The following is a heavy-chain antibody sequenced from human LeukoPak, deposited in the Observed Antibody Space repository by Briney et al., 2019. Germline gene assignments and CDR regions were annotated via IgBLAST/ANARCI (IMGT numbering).Heavy chain of an antibody. V-gene: IGHV3-74*01. J-gene: IGHJ4*02. CDR1: GFSFSSFW. D-gene: IGHD4-17*01. CDR2: IKSDGAGT. CDR3: ARGGYGAYMG. Sequence: GGSLRLSCAAFGFSFSSFWVHWVRQAPGKGLVWVSGIKSDGAGTSYVDSVKGRFTISRDNAKNTLGLQMNSLRAEDTAVYYCARGGYGAYMGWGQGMLVTVSS.